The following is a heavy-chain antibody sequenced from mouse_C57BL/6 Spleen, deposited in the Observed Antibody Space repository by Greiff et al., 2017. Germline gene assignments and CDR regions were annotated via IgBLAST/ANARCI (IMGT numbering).Heavy chain of an antibody. D-gene: IGHD1-1*01. J-gene: IGHJ4*01. CDR1: GFTFTDYY. CDR3: ARSLITTVDYYAMDY. V-gene: IGHV7-3*01. Sequence: EVHLVESGGGLVQPGGSLSLSCAASGFTFTDYYMSWVRQPPGKALEWLGFIRNKANGYTTEYSASVKGRFTISRDNSQSILYLQMNALRAEDSATYYCARSLITTVDYYAMDYWGQGTSVTVSS. CDR2: IRNKANGYTT.